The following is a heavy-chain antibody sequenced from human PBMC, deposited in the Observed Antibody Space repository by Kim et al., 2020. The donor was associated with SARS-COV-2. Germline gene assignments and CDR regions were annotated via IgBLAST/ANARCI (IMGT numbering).Heavy chain of an antibody. D-gene: IGHD1-26*01. J-gene: IGHJ2*01. V-gene: IGHV3-48*02. CDR1: GFTFSSYS. CDR3: AREDGGSNGDWYFDL. CDR2: IISSSSTI. Sequence: LSLTCAASGFTFSSYSMNCVRQAPGKGLEWVSYIISSSSTIYYADSVKGRFTISRDNAKNSLSLQMNSLRDEDTAVYYCAREDGGSNGDWYFDLWGHGTLVTVSS.